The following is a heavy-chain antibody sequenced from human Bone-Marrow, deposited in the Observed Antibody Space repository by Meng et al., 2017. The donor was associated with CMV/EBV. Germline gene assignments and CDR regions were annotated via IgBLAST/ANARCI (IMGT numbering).Heavy chain of an antibody. Sequence: GESLKISCAASGFTFSSYSMNWVRQAPGKGLEWVSSISSSSSYIYYADSVKGRFTISRDNAKNSLYPQMNSLRAEATAVYYCARDILVGDGYNLAGYGMAVWGPRNTV. D-gene: IGHD5-24*01. V-gene: IGHV3-21*01. CDR3: ARDILVGDGYNLAGYGMAV. CDR1: GFTFSSYS. CDR2: ISSSSSYI. J-gene: IGHJ6*01.